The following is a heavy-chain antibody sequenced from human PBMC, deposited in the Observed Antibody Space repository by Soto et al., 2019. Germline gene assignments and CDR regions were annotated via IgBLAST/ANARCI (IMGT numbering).Heavy chain of an antibody. CDR2: IWYDGSEK. Sequence: GGSLRLSCSASGFSFSNYGMHWVRQAPDKGLEWVAVIWYDGSEKYYADSVKGRFTISRDNSQNTLYLQMNSLRAEDTAVYYCAKDKGEGPNKETALLDYWGQGTLVTVSS. D-gene: IGHD3-10*01. CDR3: AKDKGEGPNKETALLDY. V-gene: IGHV3-33*03. CDR1: GFSFSNYG. J-gene: IGHJ4*02.